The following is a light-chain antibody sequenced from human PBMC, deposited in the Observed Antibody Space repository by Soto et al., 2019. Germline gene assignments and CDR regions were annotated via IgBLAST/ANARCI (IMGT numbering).Light chain of an antibody. V-gene: IGKV1-33*01. CDR1: QDISNY. J-gene: IGKJ2*01. CDR2: DAS. Sequence: DIQMTQSPSSLYASVGDRVTITCQASQDISNYLNWYQQKPGKAPKLLIYDASNLETGVPSRFSGSGSGTDFTFTISSLQPEDIATYYCQQYDNLPPYTFGQGTNLEIK. CDR3: QQYDNLPPYT.